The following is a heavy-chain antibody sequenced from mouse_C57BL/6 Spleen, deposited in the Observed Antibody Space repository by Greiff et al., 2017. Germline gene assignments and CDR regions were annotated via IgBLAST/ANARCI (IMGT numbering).Heavy chain of an antibody. V-gene: IGHV2-3*01. CDR2: IWGDGST. CDR1: VFSLTSYG. D-gene: IGHD2-3*01. J-gene: IGHJ4*01. CDR3: AEDYDGYYYAMDY. Sequence: VQLQESGPGLLAPSPSLSIPCTPPVFSLTSYGVSWFLQPPGKGLEWLGLIWGDGSTNYHSALISRLSISKDDSKSQVFLQLNSLQTDDTATYYCAEDYDGYYYAMDYWGQGTSVTVSS.